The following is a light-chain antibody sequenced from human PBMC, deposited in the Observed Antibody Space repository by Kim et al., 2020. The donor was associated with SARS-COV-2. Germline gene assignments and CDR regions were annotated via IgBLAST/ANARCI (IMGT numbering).Light chain of an antibody. CDR1: QSIITY. J-gene: IGKJ2*01. CDR3: QQSHSTPPYT. V-gene: IGKV1-39*01. Sequence: DIQMTQSPSSLSAFVGDRVTITCRASQSIITYLNWYQQKVGKAPKVLIYAASSLQSGVPSRFSGSGSGTDFTLTISSLQPEDFATYYCQQSHSTPPYTFGQGTKLEI. CDR2: AAS.